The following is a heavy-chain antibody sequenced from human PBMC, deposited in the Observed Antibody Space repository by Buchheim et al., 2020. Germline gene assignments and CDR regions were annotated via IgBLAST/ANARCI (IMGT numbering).Heavy chain of an antibody. J-gene: IGHJ4*02. D-gene: IGHD3-10*01. Sequence: EVQLLESGGGLVQPGGSLRLSCAASGFTFSSYAMSWVRQAPGKGLEWVSAISGSGGSTYYADSVKGRFTISRDNSKHTLYLQMNSLRAEDTAVYYCAKDHNYYGSGSYYNFDYWGQGTL. CDR2: ISGSGGST. CDR1: GFTFSSYA. CDR3: AKDHNYYGSGSYYNFDY. V-gene: IGHV3-23*01.